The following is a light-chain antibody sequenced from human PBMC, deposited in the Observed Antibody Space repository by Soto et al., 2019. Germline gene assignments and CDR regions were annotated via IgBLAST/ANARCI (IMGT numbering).Light chain of an antibody. CDR2: GAS. CDR3: QQYNNWPRT. Sequence: EIVMTQSPATLSVSPGERATISCRASQSVRSNLAWYQQKPGQAPRLLIYGASTRATGIPARFSGSGSGTEFTFTISSLQSEDFAVYYCQQYNNWPRTFGQGTKVDIK. J-gene: IGKJ1*01. CDR1: QSVRSN. V-gene: IGKV3-15*01.